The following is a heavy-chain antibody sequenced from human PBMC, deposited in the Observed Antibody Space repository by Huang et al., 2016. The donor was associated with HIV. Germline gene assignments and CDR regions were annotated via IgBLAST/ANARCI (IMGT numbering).Heavy chain of an antibody. J-gene: IGHJ4*02. CDR1: GCSINSYY. Sequence: HVQLQESGPGLMKPSETLSLTCTVSGCSINSYYWRWIRQPAGNGPEWIGRIYTNGTTIYNPSLRRRVTLSVDTANNYFSLKLKSVTAADTAVYYCARDGARRLFDYWGQGAPVTVSS. D-gene: IGHD1-1*01. CDR3: ARDGARRLFDY. CDR2: IYTNGTT. V-gene: IGHV4-4*07.